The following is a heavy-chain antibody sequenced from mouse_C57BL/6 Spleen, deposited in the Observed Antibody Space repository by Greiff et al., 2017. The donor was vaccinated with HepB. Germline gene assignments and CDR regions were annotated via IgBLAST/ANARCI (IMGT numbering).Heavy chain of an antibody. J-gene: IGHJ3*01. V-gene: IGHV1-22*01. CDR3: ARGGDYDGAWFAY. Sequence: EVHLVESGPELVKPGASVKMSCKASGYTFTDYNMHWVKQSHGKSLEWIGYINPNNGGTSYNQKFKGKATLTVNKSSSTAYMELRSLTSEDSAVYYCARGGDYDGAWFAYWGQGTLVTVSA. D-gene: IGHD2-4*01. CDR1: GYTFTDYN. CDR2: INPNNGGT.